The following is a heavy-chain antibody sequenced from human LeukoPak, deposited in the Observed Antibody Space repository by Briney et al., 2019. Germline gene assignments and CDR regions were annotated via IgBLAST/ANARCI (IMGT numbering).Heavy chain of an antibody. J-gene: IGHJ6*03. CDR2: ISSDDGTI. CDR1: GFNFDDYT. V-gene: IGHV3-43*01. Sequence: GGSLRLSCAACGFNFDDYTMHWLRQPPGKGLQWVSLISSDDGTIYYADSVKGRFTISRDNSKEVLYLQMDSLTTDDTALYYCAKMAVENYYDSSDYSNYYMDASGKGTTVIVS. D-gene: IGHD3-22*01. CDR3: AKMAVENYYDSSDYSNYYMDA.